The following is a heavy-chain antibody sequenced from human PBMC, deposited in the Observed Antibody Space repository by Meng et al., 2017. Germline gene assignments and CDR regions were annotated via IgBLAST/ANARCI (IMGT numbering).Heavy chain of an antibody. CDR1: GGSFSGYY. V-gene: IGHV4-34*01. J-gene: IGHJ4*01. CDR2: INHSGST. D-gene: IGHD3-16*01. CDR3: PDLGNGVWGGLEHRAFDY. Sequence: SETLSLTCAVYGGSFSGYYWSWIRQPPGKGLEWIGEINHSGSTNYNPSLKSRVTISVDTSKNQFSLKLGSVTAADTAVYYCPDLGNGVWGGLEHRAFDYWGQGTLVTVSS.